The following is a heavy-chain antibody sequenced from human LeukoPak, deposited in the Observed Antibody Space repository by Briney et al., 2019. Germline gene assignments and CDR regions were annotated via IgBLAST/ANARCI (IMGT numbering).Heavy chain of an antibody. CDR2: ISGGGEST. Sequence: GGSLRLSSVASEFTFSSHAMNWVRQAPGKGLEWVSSISGGGESTYYADSVKGRFTVSRDNSKNTLYLQINSLRGEDTAVYYCAKGKYSSGGVPDYWGQGTLVTVSS. CDR3: AKGKYSSGGVPDY. V-gene: IGHV3-23*01. CDR1: EFTFSSHA. J-gene: IGHJ4*02. D-gene: IGHD6-19*01.